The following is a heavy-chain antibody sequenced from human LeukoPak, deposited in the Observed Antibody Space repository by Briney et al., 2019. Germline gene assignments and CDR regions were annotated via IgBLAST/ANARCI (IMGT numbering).Heavy chain of an antibody. Sequence: SETLSLTCTVSGGSISSGGYYWSWIRQHPGKGLEWIGYIYYSGSTYYNPSLKSRVTISVDTSKNQFSLKLSSVTAADTAVYYCASSPPFASPASDYWGQGTLVTVSS. CDR2: IYYSGST. V-gene: IGHV4-31*03. D-gene: IGHD3-10*01. CDR1: GGSISSGGYY. J-gene: IGHJ4*02. CDR3: ASSPPFASPASDY.